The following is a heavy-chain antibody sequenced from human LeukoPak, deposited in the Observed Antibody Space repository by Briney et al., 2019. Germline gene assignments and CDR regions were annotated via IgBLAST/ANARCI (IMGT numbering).Heavy chain of an antibody. CDR1: GGSFSRYY. D-gene: IGHD2-15*01. Sequence: PSETLSLTCAVYGGSFSRYYWSWIRQPPGKGLEWIGEINHSGSTNYNPSLKSRVTISVDTSKNQFSLKLSSVTAADTAVYYCARSPRDRYCSGGSCLGRVNWFDPWDQGTLVTVAS. CDR3: ARSPRDRYCSGGSCLGRVNWFDP. CDR2: INHSGST. J-gene: IGHJ5*02. V-gene: IGHV4-34*01.